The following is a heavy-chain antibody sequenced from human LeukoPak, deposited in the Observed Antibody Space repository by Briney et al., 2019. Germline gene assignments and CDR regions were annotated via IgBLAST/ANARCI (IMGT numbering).Heavy chain of an antibody. CDR1: GGSISSGGYC. J-gene: IGHJ3*01. Sequence: PSQTLSLTCTVSGGSISSGGYCWTWIRQPAGKGLEWIGRFCISWSTNYNPSLKSRVTISVDTSKNQFSLTVNSVTAADTAVYYCAGGGYYDTSGSKDGFHVWGQGTRVTVSS. D-gene: IGHD3-22*01. CDR3: AGGGYYDTSGSKDGFHV. V-gene: IGHV4-61*02. CDR2: FCISWST.